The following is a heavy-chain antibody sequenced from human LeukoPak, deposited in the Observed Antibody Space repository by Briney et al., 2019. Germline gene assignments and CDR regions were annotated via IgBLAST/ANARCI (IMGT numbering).Heavy chain of an antibody. CDR1: GFTFSNYY. V-gene: IGHV3-48*01. D-gene: IGHD3-16*02. J-gene: IGHJ4*02. Sequence: GGSLRLSCVASGFTFSNYYMSWVRQAPGKGLEWVSYISSSSSTIYYADSVKGRFTISRDNAKNSLYLQMNSLRAEDTAVYYCARDRGHYDYVWGSYRWKYYFDYWGQGTLVTVSS. CDR2: ISSSSSTI. CDR3: ARDRGHYDYVWGSYRWKYYFDY.